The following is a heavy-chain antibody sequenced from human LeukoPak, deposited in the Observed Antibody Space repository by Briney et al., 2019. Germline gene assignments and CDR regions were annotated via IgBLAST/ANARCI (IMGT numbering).Heavy chain of an antibody. V-gene: IGHV3-33*01. CDR1: GFTFSSYG. D-gene: IGHD3-9*01. CDR2: IWYDGSNK. Sequence: GGSLRLSCAASGFTFSSYGMHWVRQAPGKGLEWVAVIWYDGSNKYYADSVKGRFTISRDNSKNTLYLQMNSLRAEDTAVYYCARDRTRYFDSSDAFDIWGQGTMVTVSS. J-gene: IGHJ3*02. CDR3: ARDRTRYFDSSDAFDI.